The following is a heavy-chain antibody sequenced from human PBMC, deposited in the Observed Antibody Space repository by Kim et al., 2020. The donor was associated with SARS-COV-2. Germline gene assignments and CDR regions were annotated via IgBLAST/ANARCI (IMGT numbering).Heavy chain of an antibody. CDR3: AAGLSDSQTGTTE. V-gene: IGHV1-58*01. CDR2: IVVGSGNT. Sequence: SVQVSCKASGFTFTSSAVQWVRQARGQRLEWIGWIVVGSGNTNYAQKFQERVTITRDMSTSTAYMELSSLRSEDTAVYYCAAGLSDSQTGTTEWGQGTLVTVSS. J-gene: IGHJ4*02. D-gene: IGHD1-1*01. CDR1: GFTFTSSA.